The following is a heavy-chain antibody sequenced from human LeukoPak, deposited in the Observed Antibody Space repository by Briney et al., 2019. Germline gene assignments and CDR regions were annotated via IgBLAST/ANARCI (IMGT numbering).Heavy chain of an antibody. D-gene: IGHD6-19*01. CDR2: IKFDGTT. CDR3: ARRSGWYGTGVVDY. Sequence: GGSLRLSCAASGFTFSDYGMHWVRQAPGKGLEWLTFIKFDGTTYYADSVRGRFTISKDNSKNTLYLQMASLRPEDTAVYYCARRSGWYGTGVVDYWGQGTLVTVSS. CDR1: GFTFSDYG. J-gene: IGHJ4*02. V-gene: IGHV3-30*02.